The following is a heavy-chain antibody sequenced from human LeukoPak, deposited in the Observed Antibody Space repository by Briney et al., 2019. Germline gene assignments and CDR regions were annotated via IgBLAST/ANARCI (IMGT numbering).Heavy chain of an antibody. D-gene: IGHD5-12*01. CDR3: ARDLYSGYDSALDY. CDR2: IKQDGSEK. CDR1: GFTFSSYW. J-gene: IGHJ4*02. Sequence: GGSLRLSCAASGFTFSSYWMSWVRQAPGKGLEWVANIKQDGSEKYYVDSVKGRFTISRDNAKNSLYLQMNSLRAEDTAVYYCARDLYSGYDSALDYSGQGTLVTVSS. V-gene: IGHV3-7*01.